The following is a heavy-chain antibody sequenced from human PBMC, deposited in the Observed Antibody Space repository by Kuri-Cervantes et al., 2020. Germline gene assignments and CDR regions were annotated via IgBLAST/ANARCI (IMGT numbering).Heavy chain of an antibody. J-gene: IGHJ4*02. CDR1: GFTFSSYG. CDR2: ISSDGSST. V-gene: IGHV3-74*01. CDR3: ARSGSGYADLLKY. Sequence: GESLKISCAASGFTFSSYGMHWVRQGPGKGLVWVSRISSDGSSTSYADSVKGRFTISRDNAKNTLYLQMNSLRAEDTAVYYCARSGSGYADLLKYWGQGTLVTVSS. D-gene: IGHD3-3*01.